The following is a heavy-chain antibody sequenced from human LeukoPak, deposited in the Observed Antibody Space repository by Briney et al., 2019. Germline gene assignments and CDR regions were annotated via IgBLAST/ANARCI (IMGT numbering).Heavy chain of an antibody. CDR3: AKQVYYFVDY. Sequence: SETLSLTCAVSGYSISSGYSWGWIRQPPGKGLEWIGSIYHSGSTYYNPSLKSRVTISLDTSKNQVSLKLNSVTAADTAVYYCAKQVYYFVDYWGQGTLVAISS. J-gene: IGHJ4*02. V-gene: IGHV4-38-2*01. D-gene: IGHD2/OR15-2a*01. CDR1: GYSISSGYS. CDR2: IYHSGST.